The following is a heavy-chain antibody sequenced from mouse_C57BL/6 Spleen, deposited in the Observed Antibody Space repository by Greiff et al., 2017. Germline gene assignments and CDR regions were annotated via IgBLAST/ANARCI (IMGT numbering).Heavy chain of an antibody. V-gene: IGHV1-82*01. D-gene: IGHD1-1*01. CDR3: ARVYYGSSSPYCYFDV. Sequence: QVQLQQSGPELVKPGASVKISCKASGYAFSSSWMNWVKQRPGKGLEWIGRIYPGDGDTNYNGKFKGKATLTADKSSSTAYMQLSSLTSEDSAVXFCARVYYGSSSPYCYFDVWGTGTTVTVSS. J-gene: IGHJ1*03. CDR1: GYAFSSSW. CDR2: IYPGDGDT.